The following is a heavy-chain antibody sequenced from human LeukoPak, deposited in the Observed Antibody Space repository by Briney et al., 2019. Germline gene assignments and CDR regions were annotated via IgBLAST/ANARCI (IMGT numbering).Heavy chain of an antibody. CDR3: ARDAPRWRNAFDF. CDR2: VSSYNGNT. CDR1: GYTFTSTG. V-gene: IGHV1-18*01. J-gene: IGHJ3*01. Sequence: ASVKVSRKASGYTFTSTGICWVRPAPGQGLEWMGWVSSYNGNTNYAQKFRGRVTMTRDTSTNTAYMELRSLRSDDTAVYFCARDAPRWRNAFDFWGQGTMVTVSS.